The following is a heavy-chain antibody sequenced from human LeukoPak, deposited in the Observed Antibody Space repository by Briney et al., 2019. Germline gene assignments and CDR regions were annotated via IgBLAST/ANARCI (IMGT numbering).Heavy chain of an antibody. CDR2: IKQDGSEK. D-gene: IGHD3-10*01. J-gene: IGHJ6*03. CDR3: VSKGSGSYYYYYYYMDV. V-gene: IGHV3-7*01. Sequence: GGSLRLSCAVSGITFSSYWMSWVRQAPGKGLEWVANIKQDGSEKYYVDSVKGRFTISRDNPKNSLYLQMNSLRAEDTAVYYSVSKGSGSYYYYYYYMDVWGKGTTVTVSS. CDR1: GITFSSYW.